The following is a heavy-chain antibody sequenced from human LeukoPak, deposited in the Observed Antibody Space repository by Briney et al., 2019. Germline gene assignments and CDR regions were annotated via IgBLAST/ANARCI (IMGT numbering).Heavy chain of an antibody. V-gene: IGHV4-59*12. Sequence: SETLSLTCTVSGGSISNKYWSWLRQPPGKGLEWIGSIYHSGSTYYNPSLKSRVTISVDTSKNQFSLKLSSVTAADTAVYYCARDRPYPDYYYYYMDVWGKGTTVTVSS. CDR3: ARDRPYPDYYYYYMDV. CDR2: IYHSGST. CDR1: GGSISNKY. J-gene: IGHJ6*03. D-gene: IGHD3-16*01.